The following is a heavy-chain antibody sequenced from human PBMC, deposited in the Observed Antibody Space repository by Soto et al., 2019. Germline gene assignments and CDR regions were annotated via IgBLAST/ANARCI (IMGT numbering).Heavy chain of an antibody. CDR2: ISGSGGNT. J-gene: IGHJ6*02. CDR3: AKDTPFVPTMLTPSQVGGMDV. Sequence: EVQLLESGGGLGQPGGSLRLSCTPSGFTFSSYAMTWVRQAPGEGLEWVSAISGSGGNTYYADSVKGRFTISRDNSKNTLYLQMNSLRAEDTAVYYCAKDTPFVPTMLTPSQVGGMDVWGQGTTVTVSS. V-gene: IGHV3-23*01. D-gene: IGHD5-12*01. CDR1: GFTFSSYA.